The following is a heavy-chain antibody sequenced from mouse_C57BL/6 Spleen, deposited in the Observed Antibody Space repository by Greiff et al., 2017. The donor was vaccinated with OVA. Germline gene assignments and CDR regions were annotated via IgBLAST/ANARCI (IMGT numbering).Heavy chain of an antibody. D-gene: IGHD1-1*01. Sequence: QVQLQQSGAELVKPGASVKLSCKASGYTFTSYWMHWVKQRPGRGLEWIGRIDPNSGGTKYNEKFKSKATLTVDKPSSTAYMQLSSLTSEDSAVYYCARSLITTGVATRYWYFDVWGTGTTVTVSS. J-gene: IGHJ1*03. CDR3: ARSLITTGVATRYWYFDV. CDR2: IDPNSGGT. CDR1: GYTFTSYW. V-gene: IGHV1-72*01.